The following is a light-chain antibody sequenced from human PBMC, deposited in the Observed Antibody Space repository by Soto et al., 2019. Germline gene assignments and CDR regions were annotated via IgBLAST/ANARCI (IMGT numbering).Light chain of an antibody. J-gene: IGKJ5*01. CDR3: QQDYSTLAT. CDR1: ESISRH. Sequence: DIQMFQSPSSLSASVGDRVTITCRAAESISRHLNWYQQKPGRAPDLLIYAASTLQNGVPSRFTGSGSGTEFTLTITGLQLEDFATYYCQQDYSTLATCGQGTRLA. V-gene: IGKV1-39*01. CDR2: AAS.